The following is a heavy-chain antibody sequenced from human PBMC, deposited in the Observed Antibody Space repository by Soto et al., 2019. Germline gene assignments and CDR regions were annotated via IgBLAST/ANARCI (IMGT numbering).Heavy chain of an antibody. D-gene: IGHD6-25*01. J-gene: IGHJ4*02. Sequence: EVQLLESGGGLVQPGRSLRLSCAASGFTFSNYAMSWVRQAPCQGLDWVSAISGSGGTTYYADSVKGRFTISRDNSKNTLFLQMNSLRAEDAAVYYCAKFFVETGSNSGWPWSFHYWGQGTLVTVSS. CDR3: AKFFVETGSNSGWPWSFHY. V-gene: IGHV3-23*01. CDR1: GFTFSNYA. CDR2: ISGSGGTT.